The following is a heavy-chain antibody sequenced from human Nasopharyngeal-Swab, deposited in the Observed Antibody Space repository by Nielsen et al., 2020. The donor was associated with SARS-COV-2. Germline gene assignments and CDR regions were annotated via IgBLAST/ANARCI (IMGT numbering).Heavy chain of an antibody. J-gene: IGHJ3*01. CDR3: ASSKGWHSPEDAFAL. V-gene: IGHV4-59*02. CDR2: IHYRGNS. D-gene: IGHD1-14*01. Sequence: SETLSLTCNVSGDSVNNYYWSWIRQPPGKGLEWLGYIHYRGNSNYNPSVRGRVDMSVDSSKNLVTLKMTAVTAADTALYYCASSKGWHSPEDAFALWGRGTVVTVSS. CDR1: GDSVNNYY.